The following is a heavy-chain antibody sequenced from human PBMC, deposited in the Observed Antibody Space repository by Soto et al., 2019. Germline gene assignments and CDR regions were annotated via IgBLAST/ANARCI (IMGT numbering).Heavy chain of an antibody. J-gene: IGHJ6*03. Sequence: GASVKVSCKASGYTFTSYDINWVRQATGQGLEWMGWMNPNSGNTGYAQKFQGRVTMTRNTSISTAYMELSSLRSEDTAVYYCARGPLVWGYSKSDYYYYMDVWGKGTTVTVSS. V-gene: IGHV1-8*01. CDR3: ARGPLVWGYSKSDYYYYMDV. D-gene: IGHD4-4*01. CDR1: GYTFTSYD. CDR2: MNPNSGNT.